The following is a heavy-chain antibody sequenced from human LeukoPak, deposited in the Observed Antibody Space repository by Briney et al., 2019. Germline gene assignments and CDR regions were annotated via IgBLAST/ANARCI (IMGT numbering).Heavy chain of an antibody. Sequence: PSETLSLTCAVYGGSFSGYYWSWIRQPPGKGLEWIGEINHSGSTNYNPSLKSRVTISVDTSKNQFSLKLSSVTAADTAVYYCARDTRRRYDFWSGYYTGQWFDPWGQGTLVTVSS. D-gene: IGHD3-3*01. V-gene: IGHV4-34*01. CDR1: GGSFSGYY. CDR2: INHSGST. J-gene: IGHJ5*02. CDR3: ARDTRRRYDFWSGYYTGQWFDP.